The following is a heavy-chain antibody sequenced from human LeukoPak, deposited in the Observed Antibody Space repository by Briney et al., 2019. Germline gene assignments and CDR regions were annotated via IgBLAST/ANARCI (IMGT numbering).Heavy chain of an antibody. CDR2: ISGSGGST. CDR1: GFTFSGYA. CDR3: ASKNGG. V-gene: IGHV3-23*01. Sequence: GSLTLSCAASGFTFSGYAMGWVRQAPGKGLKWVSVISGSGGSTYYAESVKGRFTISRDNAKNSLYLQMNSLRAEDTAVYYCASKNGGWGQGNLGSVSS. J-gene: IGHJ4*02. D-gene: IGHD4-23*01.